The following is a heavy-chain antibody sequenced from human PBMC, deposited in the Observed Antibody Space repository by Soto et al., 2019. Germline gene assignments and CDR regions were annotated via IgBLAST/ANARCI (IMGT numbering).Heavy chain of an antibody. CDR1: GYSFTSYW. V-gene: IGHV5-51*01. Sequence: GESLKISCKGSGYSFTSYWIGWVRQMPGKGLEWMGIIYPGNSDTRYSPSFQGQVTISADKSISTAYLQWSSLKASDTAMYYCARLDSSGWDPVEYFQHWGQGTLVTVSS. D-gene: IGHD6-19*01. CDR3: ARLDSSGWDPVEYFQH. J-gene: IGHJ1*01. CDR2: IYPGNSDT.